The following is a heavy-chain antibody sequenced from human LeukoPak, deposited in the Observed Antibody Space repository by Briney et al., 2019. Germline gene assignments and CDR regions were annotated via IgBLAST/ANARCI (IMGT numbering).Heavy chain of an antibody. CDR3: ARGTPYCSSASCYNY. V-gene: IGHV1-2*02. J-gene: IGHJ4*02. D-gene: IGHD2-2*02. CDR2: INPNSGGT. Sequence: ASVKVSCKASGYTFTGYYMHWVRQAPGQGLEWMGWINPNSGGTNYAQKFQGRVTMTRDSSISTAYMELSSLGSEDTAVYYCARGTPYCSSASCYNYWGQGTLVTVSS. CDR1: GYTFTGYY.